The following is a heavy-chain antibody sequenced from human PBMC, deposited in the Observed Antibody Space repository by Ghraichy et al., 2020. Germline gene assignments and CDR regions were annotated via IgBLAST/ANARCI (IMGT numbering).Heavy chain of an antibody. V-gene: IGHV3-7*03. Sequence: GGSLRLSCAASGFTFSSYWMRWVRQAPGKGLEWVAIINPDGSERDYGDSLKGRFTISRDNAENSLYLQMNSLRTEDTAVYYCARDMGWFDPGGQGTLVTVSP. CDR1: GFTFSSYW. CDR3: ARDMGWFDP. CDR2: INPDGSER. J-gene: IGHJ5*02. D-gene: IGHD1-26*01.